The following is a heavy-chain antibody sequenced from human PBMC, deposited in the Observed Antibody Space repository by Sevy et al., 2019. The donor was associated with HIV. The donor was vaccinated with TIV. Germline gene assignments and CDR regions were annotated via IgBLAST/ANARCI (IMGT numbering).Heavy chain of an antibody. CDR1: GFTSTPYA. V-gene: IGHV3-23*01. J-gene: IGHJ3*01. CDR2: ISGSGAIT. Sequence: GGSLRLSCATSGFTSTPYAVAWVRQAPGKGLEWVAAISGSGAITSYADSRKARLIISRDRTNNTVNLQMKRLRAEDTAVYYCAKDRYYVDSSGYYYHHDAFDVWGRGTMVTVSS. CDR3: AKDRYYVDSSGYYYHHDAFDV. D-gene: IGHD3-22*01.